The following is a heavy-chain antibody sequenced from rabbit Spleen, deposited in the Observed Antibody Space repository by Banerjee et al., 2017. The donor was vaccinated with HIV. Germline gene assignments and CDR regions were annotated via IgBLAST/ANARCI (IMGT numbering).Heavy chain of an antibody. J-gene: IGHJ4*01. CDR1: GFSFSSDYY. V-gene: IGHV1S40*01. Sequence: QSLEESGGDLVKPGASLTLTCTASGFSFSSDYYMCWVRQAPGKGLECGACIYPDSSGSTYYANWAKGRLTISKASSTTVTLQMTSLTVADTATYFCARGYSNGYNNYVNAFSLWGQGTLVTVS. CDR2: IYPDSSGST. CDR3: ARGYSNGYNNYVNAFSL. D-gene: IGHD6-1*01.